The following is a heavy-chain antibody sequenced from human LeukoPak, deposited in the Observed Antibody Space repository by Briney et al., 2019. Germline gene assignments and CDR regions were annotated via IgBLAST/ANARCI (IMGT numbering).Heavy chain of an antibody. CDR2: ISYDGSNK. D-gene: IGHD2-2*01. CDR3: AKDHVRFPPYQLLSH. CDR1: GFTFSSYG. J-gene: IGHJ4*02. Sequence: GRSLRLSCAASGFTFSSYGMHWVRQAPGKGLEWVAVISYDGSNKYYADSVKGRFTISRDNSENTLYLQMNSLRAEDTAVYYCAKDHVRFPPYQLLSHWGQGTLVTVSS. V-gene: IGHV3-30*18.